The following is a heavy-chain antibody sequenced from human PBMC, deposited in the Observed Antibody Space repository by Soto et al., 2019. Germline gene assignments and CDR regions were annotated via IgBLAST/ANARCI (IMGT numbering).Heavy chain of an antibody. Sequence: QVQLVQSGAEVKKPGSSVKVSCKASGGTFSSYAISWVRQAPGQGLEWMGGIIPIFGTANYAQKFQGRVTITADESTSTAYMELSSLRSEDTAVYYCARGPYCGGDCLRAFAPGSQANWFDPWGQGTLVTVSS. CDR2: IIPIFGTA. CDR1: GGTFSSYA. V-gene: IGHV1-69*01. CDR3: ARGPYCGGDCLRAFAPGSQANWFDP. J-gene: IGHJ5*02. D-gene: IGHD2-21*02.